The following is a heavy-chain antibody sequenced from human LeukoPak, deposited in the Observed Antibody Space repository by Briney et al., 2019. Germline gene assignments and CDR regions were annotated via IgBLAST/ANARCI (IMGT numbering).Heavy chain of an antibody. V-gene: IGHV3-23*01. J-gene: IGHJ4*02. CDR3: ARGQWELLFDY. CDR2: ISGSGGST. D-gene: IGHD1-26*01. CDR1: GFTFSSYA. Sequence: GGSLRLSCAASGFTFSSYAMSWIRQAPGKGLEWVSAISGSGGSTYYADSVKGRFTISRHNSKNTLYLQMNSLRAEDTAVYYCARGQWELLFDYWGQGTLVTVSS.